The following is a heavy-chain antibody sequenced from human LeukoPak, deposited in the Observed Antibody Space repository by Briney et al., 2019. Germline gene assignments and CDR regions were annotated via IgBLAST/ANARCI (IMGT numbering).Heavy chain of an antibody. CDR2: INSGGRTT. Sequence: QAGGSLRLSCAASGFTLSNYWTHWVRQAPGKGLVWVSRINSGGRTTGYAGSVKGRFTISRDNAKKMLYLQMNSLRAEDTAVYYCVRDRPSNYYDSSVDAFDIWGRGTMVTVSS. CDR1: GFTLSNYW. J-gene: IGHJ3*02. V-gene: IGHV3-74*01. CDR3: VRDRPSNYYDSSVDAFDI. D-gene: IGHD3-22*01.